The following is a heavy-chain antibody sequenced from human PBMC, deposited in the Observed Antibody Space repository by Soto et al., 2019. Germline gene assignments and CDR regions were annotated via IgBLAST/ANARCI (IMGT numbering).Heavy chain of an antibody. CDR2: ISTTGNTI. D-gene: IGHD3-9*01. CDR1: GFTFSRFS. V-gene: IGHV3-48*02. J-gene: IGHJ5*02. Sequence: PGGSLRLSCVASGFTFSRFSMNWVRQAPGKGLEWLSYISTTGNTIFYADSVKGRFTISRDNANNSLSLQMNSLRDEDAAVYYCARRNFEVVVSSSRWFDPWGQGTMVTVYS. CDR3: ARRNFEVVVSSSRWFDP.